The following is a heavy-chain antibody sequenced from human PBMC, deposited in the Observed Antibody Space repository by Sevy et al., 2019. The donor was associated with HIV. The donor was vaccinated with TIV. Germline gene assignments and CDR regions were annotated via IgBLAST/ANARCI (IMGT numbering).Heavy chain of an antibody. J-gene: IGHJ4*02. CDR2: IKEDGSDK. V-gene: IGHV3-7*01. D-gene: IGHD2-15*01. Sequence: GSLRLSCEVSGFTFSNYWMTWVRQAPGKGLEWVANIKEDGSDKYYGDSVKGRFSLSRDNAKNSLYLKMDSLRAEDTAVYYCVRDGLASATDFDYWGQGTLVTVSS. CDR1: GFTFSNYW. CDR3: VRDGLASATDFDY.